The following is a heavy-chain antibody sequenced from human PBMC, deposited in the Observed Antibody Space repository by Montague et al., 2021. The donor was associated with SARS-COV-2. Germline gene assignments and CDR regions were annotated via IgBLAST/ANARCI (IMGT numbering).Heavy chain of an antibody. D-gene: IGHD3-10*01. CDR3: ARDQRRYGSGSYYEPHYYYYGMDV. CDR1: GFTVSSNY. CDR2: IYGGGST. J-gene: IGHJ6*02. V-gene: IGHV3-66*02. Sequence: SLRLSCAASGFTVSSNYMSWVRQAPGKGLEWVSVIYGGGSTYYADSVKGRFTISRDNSKNTLYLQMNSLRAEDTAVYYCARDQRRYGSGSYYEPHYYYYGMDVWGQGTTVTVSS.